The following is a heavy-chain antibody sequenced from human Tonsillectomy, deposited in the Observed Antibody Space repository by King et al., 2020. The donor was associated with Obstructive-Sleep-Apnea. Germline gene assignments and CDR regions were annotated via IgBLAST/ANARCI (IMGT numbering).Heavy chain of an antibody. D-gene: IGHD6-13*01. CDR2: LNHSETT. J-gene: IGHJ5*02. V-gene: IGHV4-34*01. Sequence: QVQLQQWGAGLLKPSETLSLTCAVYGGSFSDYYWSWIRQSPGKGLEWIGELNHSETTNYNPSLKSRVTISVDMSKNQFSLKLTSVTAADTAVYYCARGSGAADVNWFDPWGQGALVTVSS. CDR1: GGSFSDYY. CDR3: ARGSGAADVNWFDP.